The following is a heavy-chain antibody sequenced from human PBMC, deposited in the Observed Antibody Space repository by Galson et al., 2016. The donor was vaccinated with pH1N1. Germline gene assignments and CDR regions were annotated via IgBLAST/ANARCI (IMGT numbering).Heavy chain of an antibody. D-gene: IGHD5-12*01. J-gene: IGHJ4*02. CDR1: GFNFSSYW. V-gene: IGHV3-7*01. Sequence: SLRLSCAASGFNFSSYWMHWVRQAPGKGLEWVANINEDGSKIYYVDSVKGRSTISRDNAKNSLHLQMISLRAEDTAVYYCARSIGNIGAHWGQGTLVTVSS. CDR2: INEDGSKI. CDR3: ARSIGNIGAH.